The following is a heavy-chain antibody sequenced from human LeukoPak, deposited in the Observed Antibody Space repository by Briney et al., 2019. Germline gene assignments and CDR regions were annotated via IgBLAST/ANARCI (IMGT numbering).Heavy chain of an antibody. V-gene: IGHV4-34*01. CDR3: ARGVTIVRGVISARGYYYMDV. CDR2: INHSGST. Sequence: SETLSLTCAVYGGSFSGYYWSWIRQPPGKGLEWIGEINHSGSTNYNPYLKNRVTITVETSTDKLSLMLSTVTASDTAVFYCARGVTIVRGVISARGYYYMDVWGKGTTVTVSS. J-gene: IGHJ6*03. CDR1: GGSFSGYY. D-gene: IGHD3-10*01.